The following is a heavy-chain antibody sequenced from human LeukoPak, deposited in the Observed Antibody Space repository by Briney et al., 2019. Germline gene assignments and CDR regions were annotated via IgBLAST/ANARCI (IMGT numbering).Heavy chain of an antibody. Sequence: GGSLRLSCAASGFTFSSYAMHWVRQAPGKGLEWVGRIKSKTDGGTTDYAAPVKGRFTISRDDSKNTLYLQMNNLKTEDTAVYYCTTWGAGGNPFDYWGQGTLVTVSS. J-gene: IGHJ4*02. CDR3: TTWGAGGNPFDY. D-gene: IGHD4-23*01. V-gene: IGHV3-15*01. CDR2: IKSKTDGGTT. CDR1: GFTFSSYA.